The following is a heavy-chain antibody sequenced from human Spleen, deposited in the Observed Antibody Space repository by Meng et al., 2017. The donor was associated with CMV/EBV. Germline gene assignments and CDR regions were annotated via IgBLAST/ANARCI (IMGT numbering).Heavy chain of an antibody. CDR2: VNPNSGGT. J-gene: IGHJ6*02. CDR3: ARGVWKYYDFLGGYYKGVYYYYYGMDV. CDR1: GYTFTDYY. V-gene: IGHV1-2*02. Sequence: ASVKVSCKTSGYTFTDYYIHWVRQAPGQGLEWMGWVNPNSGGTNYAQKFQGRVTMTRDTSISTAYMELSRLRSDDTAVYYCARGVWKYYDFLGGYYKGVYYYYYGMDVWGQGTTVTVSS. D-gene: IGHD3-3*01.